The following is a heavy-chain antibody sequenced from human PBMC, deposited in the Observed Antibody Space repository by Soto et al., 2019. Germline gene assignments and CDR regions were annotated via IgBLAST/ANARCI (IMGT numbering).Heavy chain of an antibody. V-gene: IGHV3-74*01. CDR1: GFTFGIHW. CDR2: ISSGGTTT. D-gene: IGHD3-22*01. CDR3: ARFGTSYDTSGFLY. Sequence: PGGSLRLSCAASGFTFGIHWMHWVRQAPGKGLVYVSRISSGGTTTNYAESVKGRFTISRDNARNTLYLQMISLRVEDTAVYYCARFGTSYDTSGFLYWGQGTPVTVSS. J-gene: IGHJ4*02.